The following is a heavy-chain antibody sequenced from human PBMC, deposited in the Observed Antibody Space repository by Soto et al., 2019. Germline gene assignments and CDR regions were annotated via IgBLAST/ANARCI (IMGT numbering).Heavy chain of an antibody. Sequence: GASVKVSCKASGGTFSSYAISWVRQAPGQGLEWMGGIMVIFDTPTYAQKFQDRVTITAEESTSTAYMELSSLRAEDSAVYYCARGDKGGFDLWGQGTTVTVSS. D-gene: IGHD2-21*02. CDR1: GGTFSSYA. V-gene: IGHV1-69*13. CDR3: ARGDKGGFDL. CDR2: IMVIFDTP. J-gene: IGHJ3*01.